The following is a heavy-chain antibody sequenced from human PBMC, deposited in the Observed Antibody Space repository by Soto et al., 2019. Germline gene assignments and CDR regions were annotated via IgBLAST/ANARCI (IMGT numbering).Heavy chain of an antibody. J-gene: IGHJ4*02. V-gene: IGHV3-11*01. CDR1: GFTFSDYY. D-gene: IGHD2-15*01. CDR2: ISTSGSTI. Sequence: PGGSLRLSCAASGFTFSDYYMSWIRQAPGKGLEWVSYISTSGSTINYADSVKGRFTISRDNAKNSLYLQMNSLRAEDTAVYYYSRATPAADYWGQVTRVTVSS. CDR3: SRATPAADY.